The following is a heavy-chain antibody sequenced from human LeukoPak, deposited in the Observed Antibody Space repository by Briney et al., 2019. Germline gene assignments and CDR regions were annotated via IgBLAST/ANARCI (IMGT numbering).Heavy chain of an antibody. D-gene: IGHD6-19*01. J-gene: IGHJ5*02. CDR3: AREAPGYSSGRKYNWFDP. CDR1: GGSISSYY. CDR2: IYTSGST. V-gene: IGHV4-4*07. Sequence: PSETLSLTCTVSGGSISSYYWSWIRQPAGKGLEWIERIYTSGSTNYNPSLKSRVTMSVDTSKNQFSLKLSSVTAADTAVYYCAREAPGYSSGRKYNWFDPWGQGTLVTVSS.